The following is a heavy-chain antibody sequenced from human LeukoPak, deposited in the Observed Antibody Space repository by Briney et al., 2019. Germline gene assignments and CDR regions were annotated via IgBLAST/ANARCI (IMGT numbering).Heavy chain of an antibody. CDR2: INTNTGNP. V-gene: IGHV7-4-1*02. CDR1: GYTFTNYP. CDR3: ARGGYSRGQGSPFDY. D-gene: IGHD6-19*01. J-gene: IGHJ4*02. Sequence: ASVKVSCKASGYTFTNYPVIWVRQAPGQGLECMGRINTNTGNPTYAQGFTGRFLFSLDTSVGTTYLQIISLKTEDTAVYYCARGGYSRGQGSPFDYWGQGTLVTVSS.